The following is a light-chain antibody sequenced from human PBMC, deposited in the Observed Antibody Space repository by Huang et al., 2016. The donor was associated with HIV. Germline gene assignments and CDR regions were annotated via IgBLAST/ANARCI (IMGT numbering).Light chain of an antibody. Sequence: EIMMTQSPATLSVSPGGRATLSCRASQNVRNNLAWYQQKTGQAPRLLIYETSTRASDIPARFSGSGSATDFTLTISGLQSEDFAIYYCQQYDKWPPGLTFGGGTKVEI. CDR3: QQYDKWPPGLT. CDR1: QNVRNN. CDR2: ETS. J-gene: IGKJ4*01. V-gene: IGKV3D-15*01.